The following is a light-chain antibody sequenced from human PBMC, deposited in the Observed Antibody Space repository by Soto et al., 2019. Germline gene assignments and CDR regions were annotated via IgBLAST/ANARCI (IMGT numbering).Light chain of an antibody. J-gene: IGLJ1*01. V-gene: IGLV2-23*02. CDR3: CSYAGSSTPLI. CDR2: EVS. Sequence: QSALTQPASVSGSPGQSITISCTGTSSDFGSYNLVSWYQQHPGKAPKLMIYEVSTRPSGVSNRFSGSKSGNTASLTISGLQAEDEADYYCCSYAGSSTPLIFGTGTKVTVL. CDR1: SSDFGSYNL.